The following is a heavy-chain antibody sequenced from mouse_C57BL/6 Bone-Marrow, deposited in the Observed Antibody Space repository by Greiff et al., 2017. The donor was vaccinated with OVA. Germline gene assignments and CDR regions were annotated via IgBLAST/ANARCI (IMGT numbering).Heavy chain of an antibody. CDR1: GYTFTSYG. J-gene: IGHJ3*01. CDR2: IYPRSGNT. D-gene: IGHD2-4*01. V-gene: IGHV1-81*01. CDR3: ARRWIYYDYSSWFAY. Sequence: QVQLQQSGAELARPGASVKLSCKASGYTFTSYGISWVKQRTGPGLEWIGEIYPRSGNTYYHEKFKGKATLTADKSSSTAYMELRSLTSEDSAVYFCARRWIYYDYSSWFAYWGQGTLVTVSA.